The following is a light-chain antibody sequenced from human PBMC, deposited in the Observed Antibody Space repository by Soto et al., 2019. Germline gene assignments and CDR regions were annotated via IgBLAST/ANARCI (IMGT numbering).Light chain of an antibody. CDR3: QQYGSSGT. V-gene: IGKV3-20*01. CDR2: GAS. J-gene: IGKJ1*01. CDR1: QSVSNNY. Sequence: EIVWTQFPGTLSLSPGERSTLSCMASQSVSNNYLAWYQQKPVQAPRLLIYGASNRATGIPDRFSGSGSGTDFTLTISRLEPEDFAVYYCQQYGSSGTVGQGTKVEIK.